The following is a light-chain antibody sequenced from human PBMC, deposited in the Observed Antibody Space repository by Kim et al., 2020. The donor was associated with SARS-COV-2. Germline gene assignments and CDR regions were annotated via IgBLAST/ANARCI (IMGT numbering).Light chain of an antibody. CDR1: QSVSSNY. Sequence: SPGERATLSCRASQSVSSNYLAWYQQKPGQAHRLVIYAVSSRASGIPDRFSGSGSGTDFILTISRLEPEDFAVYYCQQYGNSPWTFGQGTKVDIK. CDR2: AVS. CDR3: QQYGNSPWT. V-gene: IGKV3-20*01. J-gene: IGKJ1*01.